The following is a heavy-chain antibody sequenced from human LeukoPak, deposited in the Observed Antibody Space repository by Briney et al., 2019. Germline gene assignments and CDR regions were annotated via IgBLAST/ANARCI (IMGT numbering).Heavy chain of an antibody. Sequence: GESLKISCQGSGYHFTSYWIGWGRQVPGEGLDWMGIIYPGDSDTRYSPSFQGQVTISADKSISTAYLQWSSLKASDTAMYYCARYSGYDWRGYYYYGMDVWGQGTTVTVSS. D-gene: IGHD5-12*01. V-gene: IGHV5-51*01. CDR2: IYPGDSDT. J-gene: IGHJ6*02. CDR3: ARYSGYDWRGYYYYGMDV. CDR1: GYHFTSYW.